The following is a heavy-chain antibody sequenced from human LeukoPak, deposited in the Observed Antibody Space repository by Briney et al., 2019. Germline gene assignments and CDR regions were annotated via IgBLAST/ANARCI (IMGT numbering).Heavy chain of an antibody. CDR1: GFTFSDYY. D-gene: IGHD2-2*01. Sequence: GGSLRLSCAASGFTFSDYYMSWIRQAPGKGLEWVSYISSSSSYTSYADSVKGRFTISRDNAKNSLYLQMNSLRAEDTAVYYCARYCSSTACYDYWGQGTLVTVSS. V-gene: IGHV3-11*03. J-gene: IGHJ4*02. CDR2: ISSSSSYT. CDR3: ARYCSSTACYDY.